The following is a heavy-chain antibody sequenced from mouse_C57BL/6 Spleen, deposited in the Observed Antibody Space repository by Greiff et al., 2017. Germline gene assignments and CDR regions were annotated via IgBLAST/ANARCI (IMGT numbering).Heavy chain of an antibody. Sequence: EVQLVESGGGLVKPGGSLKLSCAASGFTFSSYAMSWVRQTPEKRLEWVATISDGGSYTYYPDNVKGRFTLSRDNAKNNLYLQMSHLKSEDTAIYDCARDLDSSGYVGYLDYWGQGTTLTVSS. J-gene: IGHJ2*01. V-gene: IGHV5-4*01. CDR2: ISDGGSYT. CDR1: GFTFSSYA. CDR3: ARDLDSSGYVGYLDY. D-gene: IGHD3-2*02.